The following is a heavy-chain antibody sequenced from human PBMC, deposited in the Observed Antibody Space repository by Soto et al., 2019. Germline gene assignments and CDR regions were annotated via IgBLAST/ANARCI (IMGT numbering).Heavy chain of an antibody. D-gene: IGHD6-13*01. J-gene: IGHJ6*02. Sequence: VGSLRLSCAASGFTFSSYAMHRVRQAPGKGLEWVAIISYDGSSKYYADSVKGRFTISRDNSKNTLYLQMNSLRAEDTAVYYCARDPLAGTAAGAGGMGVWGQGTTVTVSS. CDR3: ARDPLAGTAAGAGGMGV. CDR2: ISYDGSSK. CDR1: GFTFSSYA. V-gene: IGHV3-30-3*01.